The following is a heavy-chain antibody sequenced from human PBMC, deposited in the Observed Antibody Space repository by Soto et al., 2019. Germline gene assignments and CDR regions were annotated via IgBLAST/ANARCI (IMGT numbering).Heavy chain of an antibody. CDR1: GFTFSSYA. CDR2: ISGSGGST. CDR3: RIVVVPAAIMRTDWFDP. Sequence: PGGSLRLSCAASGFTFSSYAMSWVRQAPGKGLEWVSAISGSGGSTYYADSVKGRFTISRDNSKNTLYLQMNSLRAEDTAVYYCRIVVVPAAIMRTDWFDPWGQGTLVTVSS. D-gene: IGHD2-2*02. J-gene: IGHJ5*02. V-gene: IGHV3-23*01.